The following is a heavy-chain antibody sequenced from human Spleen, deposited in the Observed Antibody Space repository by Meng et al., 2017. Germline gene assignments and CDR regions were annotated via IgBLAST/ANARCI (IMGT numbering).Heavy chain of an antibody. CDR2: IYHSGTT. CDR1: GGSISSNNW. Sequence: RQGTGQGLVKPSGPLSLTCAVSGGSISSNNWWSWVRQPPGKGLEWIGEIYHSGTTNYNPSLNSRVTISVDKSKNQFSLKLSSVTAADTAVYYCAREAGPILSFDYWGQGTLVTVSS. J-gene: IGHJ4*02. V-gene: IGHV4-4*02. CDR3: AREAGPILSFDY. D-gene: IGHD2/OR15-2a*01.